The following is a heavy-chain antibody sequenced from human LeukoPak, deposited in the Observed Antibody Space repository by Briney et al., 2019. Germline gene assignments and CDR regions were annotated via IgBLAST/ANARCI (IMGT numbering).Heavy chain of an antibody. Sequence: SETLSLTCTVSGGSISSYYWSWIRQPPGKGLEWIGYIYYSGSTNYNPSLKSRVTISVDTSKNQFSLKLSSVTAADTAVYYCARDQRRDYFDYWGQGTPVTVSS. J-gene: IGHJ4*02. V-gene: IGHV4-59*01. CDR2: IYYSGST. CDR1: GGSISSYY. CDR3: ARDQRRDYFDY. D-gene: IGHD5-24*01.